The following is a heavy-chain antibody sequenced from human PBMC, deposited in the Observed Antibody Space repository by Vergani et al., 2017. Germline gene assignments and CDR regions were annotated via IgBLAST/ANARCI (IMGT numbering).Heavy chain of an antibody. Sequence: EVQLVESGGGLVQPGRSLRLSCAASGFTFDDYAMHWVRQAPGKGLEWVSGISWNSGSIGYADSVKGRFTISRDNAKHSLYLQMNSLRAEDTALYYCAKGANWNALINWFDPWGQGTLVTVSS. CDR1: GFTFDDYA. CDR3: AKGANWNALINWFDP. V-gene: IGHV3-9*01. D-gene: IGHD1-20*01. J-gene: IGHJ5*02. CDR2: ISWNSGSI.